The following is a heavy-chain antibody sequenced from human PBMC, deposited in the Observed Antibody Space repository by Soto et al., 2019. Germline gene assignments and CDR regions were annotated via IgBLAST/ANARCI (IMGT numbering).Heavy chain of an antibody. CDR1: GGSISSYY. Sequence: QVQLQESGPGLVKPSETLSLTCTVSGGSISSYYWSWIRQPPGKGLEWIGYIYYSGSTNYNPSLKRRVTISVDTSKNQFSLKLSSVTAADTAVYYCARVAIAAAGTAFRWFDPWGQGTLVTVSS. CDR3: ARVAIAAAGTAFRWFDP. D-gene: IGHD6-13*01. J-gene: IGHJ5*02. CDR2: IYYSGST. V-gene: IGHV4-59*01.